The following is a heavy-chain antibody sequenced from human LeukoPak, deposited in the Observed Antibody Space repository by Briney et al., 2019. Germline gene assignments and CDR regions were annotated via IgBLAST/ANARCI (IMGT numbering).Heavy chain of an antibody. V-gene: IGHV4-4*07. CDR1: GGSISSYY. CDR2: IYTSGST. CDR3: ARARRGYSYGYERLNWFDL. Sequence: SETLSLTCTVSGGSISSYYWSWIRQPAGKGLEWIGRIYTSGSTNYNPSLKSRVTMSVDTSKNQFSLKLSSVTAADTTVYYCARARRGYSYGYERLNWFDLWGQGTLVTVSS. D-gene: IGHD5-18*01. J-gene: IGHJ5*02.